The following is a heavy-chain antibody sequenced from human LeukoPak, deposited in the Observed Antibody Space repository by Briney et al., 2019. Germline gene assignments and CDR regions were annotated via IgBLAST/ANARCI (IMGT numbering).Heavy chain of an antibody. D-gene: IGHD3-3*01. Sequence: GGSLRLSCAASGFTFNNYWMNWVRQAPEKGLVWVSRINSDGSSTNYVESVKGRFTISGDNAKNTLYLQMNSLRAEDTAVYYCARTYYDFWSGPDAFDIWGQGTMVTVSS. CDR2: INSDGSST. CDR3: ARTYYDFWSGPDAFDI. CDR1: GFTFNNYW. J-gene: IGHJ3*02. V-gene: IGHV3-74*01.